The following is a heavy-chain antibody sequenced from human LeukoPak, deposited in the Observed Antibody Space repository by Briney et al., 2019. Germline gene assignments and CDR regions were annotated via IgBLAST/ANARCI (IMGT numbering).Heavy chain of an antibody. V-gene: IGHV3-23*01. Sequence: GGSLRLSCAASGFTFSSYAMSWVRQAPGKGLEWVSAISSSGGSTYYADSVKGRFTISRDNSKNTLYLQMNSLRAEDTAVYYCAKTPGFFVGDYLDYWGQGTLVTVSS. CDR1: GFTFSSYA. D-gene: IGHD1-26*01. J-gene: IGHJ4*02. CDR3: AKTPGFFVGDYLDY. CDR2: ISSSGGST.